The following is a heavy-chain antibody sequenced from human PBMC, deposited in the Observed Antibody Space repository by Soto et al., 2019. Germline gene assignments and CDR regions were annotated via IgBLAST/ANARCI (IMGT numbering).Heavy chain of an antibody. Sequence: PSETLSLTCIVSGGSITSYHWSWIRQSPGKGLEWIAYTNYTGNTHYNPSLKSRVTISMDTSKNQLSLNVTSMTAADTAVYYCARDMNACFTHYFDPWGQGTLVTVSS. CDR1: GGSITSYH. J-gene: IGHJ5*02. D-gene: IGHD3-16*01. CDR3: ARDMNACFTHYFDP. CDR2: TNYTGNT. V-gene: IGHV4-59*01.